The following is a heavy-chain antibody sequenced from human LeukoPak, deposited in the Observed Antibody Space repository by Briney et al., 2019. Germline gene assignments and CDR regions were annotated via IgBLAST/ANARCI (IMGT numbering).Heavy chain of an antibody. CDR1: GFTFSSNW. Sequence: GGPLRLSCAASGFTFSSNWIHWVRQAPGKGLVWVSRINGDGSSTSYADSVKGRFTVSRDNAENTLYLQMNGLRAEDTAVYYCARDNVWGFDYWGQGALVTVSS. D-gene: IGHD3-16*01. CDR3: ARDNVWGFDY. V-gene: IGHV3-74*01. J-gene: IGHJ4*02. CDR2: INGDGSST.